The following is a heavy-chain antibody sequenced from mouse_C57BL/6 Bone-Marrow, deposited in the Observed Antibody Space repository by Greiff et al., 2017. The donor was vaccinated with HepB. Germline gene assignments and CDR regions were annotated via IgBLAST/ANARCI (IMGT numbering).Heavy chain of an antibody. CDR2: IYPGSGST. Sequence: VQLQHPGAELVKPGASVKMSCKASGYTFTSYWITWVKQRPGQGLEWIGDIYPGSGSTNYNEKFKSKATLTVDTSSSTAYMQLSSLTSEDSAVYYCARSGYYGNSYFDYWGQGTTLTVSS. D-gene: IGHD2-1*01. CDR1: GYTFTSYW. J-gene: IGHJ2*01. CDR3: ARSGYYGNSYFDY. V-gene: IGHV1-55*01.